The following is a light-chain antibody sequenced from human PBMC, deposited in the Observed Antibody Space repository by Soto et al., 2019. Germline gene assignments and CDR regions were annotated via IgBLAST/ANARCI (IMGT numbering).Light chain of an antibody. J-gene: IGKJ4*01. CDR1: QDISGG. CDR3: QQATISQLT. V-gene: IGKV1-12*01. CDR2: AAS. Sequence: DIQMTQSPSSVSASVGDRVTITCRASQDISGGLAWYQQKPGKAPNLLIYAASTLETGIPSRVSGGRSGTDFTLTINNLQPEDFATYYCQQATISQLTFGGGTKVEIK.